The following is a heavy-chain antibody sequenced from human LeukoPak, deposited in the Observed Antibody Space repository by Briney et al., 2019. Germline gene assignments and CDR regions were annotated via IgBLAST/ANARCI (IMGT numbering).Heavy chain of an antibody. CDR3: LTSTPSHRFDY. CDR2: IKQDGSDK. D-gene: IGHD2-15*01. J-gene: IGHJ4*02. Sequence: PGGSLRLSCAASGFTFSSYWMCWVRQAPGKGLEWVAIIKQDGSDKYYVDSVEGRFIISRDNAKNSLYLQMNSLRAEDTAVYYCLTSTPSHRFDYWGQGTLVTVSS. CDR1: GFTFSSYW. V-gene: IGHV3-7*01.